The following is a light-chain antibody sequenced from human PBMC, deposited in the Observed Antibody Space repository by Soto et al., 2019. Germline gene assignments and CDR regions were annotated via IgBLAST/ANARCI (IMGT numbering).Light chain of an antibody. Sequence: EIVLTQSACTLSLSPGERATLSWRASQSVSSSYLAWYQQKPGKAPRLPLYGASSRATGIPDRFSGSGSGTEFTLTISGLQPDDSATYYCQQYTNTNNPWMFGQGTKVDI. CDR1: QSVSSSY. CDR2: GAS. J-gene: IGKJ1*01. CDR3: QQYTNTNNPWM. V-gene: IGKV3-20*01.